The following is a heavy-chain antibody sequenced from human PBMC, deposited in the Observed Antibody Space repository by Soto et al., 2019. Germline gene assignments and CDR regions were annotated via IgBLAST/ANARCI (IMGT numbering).Heavy chain of an antibody. J-gene: IGHJ4*02. Sequence: PSETLSLICTVSGGSVSSGSYYWSWIRQPPGKGLEWIGYIYYSGSTNYNPSLKSRVTISVDTSKNQFSLKLSSVTAADTAVYYCARTPNYYYDSSGWYHFDYWGQGTLVTVSS. D-gene: IGHD3-22*01. V-gene: IGHV4-61*01. CDR1: GGSVSSGSYY. CDR3: ARTPNYYYDSSGWYHFDY. CDR2: IYYSGST.